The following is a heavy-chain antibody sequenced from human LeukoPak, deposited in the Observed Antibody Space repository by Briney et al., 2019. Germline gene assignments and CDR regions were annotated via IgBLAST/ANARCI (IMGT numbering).Heavy chain of an antibody. CDR2: ISSSSNTI. D-gene: IGHD6-19*01. CDR3: ARVSSGWFYYFDY. CDR1: GFTFSRYS. V-gene: IGHV3-48*02. J-gene: IGHJ4*02. Sequence: PGGSLRLSCAASGFTFSRYSMNWVRQAPGNGLEWVSYISSSSNTIYYADSVKGRFTISRDNAKNSLFLQMNSLRDEDTAVYYCARVSSGWFYYFDYWGQGTLVTVSS.